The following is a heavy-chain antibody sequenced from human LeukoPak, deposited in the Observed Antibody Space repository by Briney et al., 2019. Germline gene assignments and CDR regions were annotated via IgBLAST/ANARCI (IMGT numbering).Heavy chain of an antibody. CDR2: IWYDVNNK. CDR3: ARERGRYSSGGSCDQVGLEY. J-gene: IGHJ4*02. D-gene: IGHD2-15*01. V-gene: IGHV3-33*01. CDR1: GFTPTSYA. Sequence: RGSLSPSCALSGFTPTSYAMDWGRHAPGKGMEWVAAIWYDVNNKYYADSVKGRFTISRDNSKNTTYRQMTSRLAEDTAVHYCARERGRYSSGGSCDQVGLEYWGQRTLVTVSS.